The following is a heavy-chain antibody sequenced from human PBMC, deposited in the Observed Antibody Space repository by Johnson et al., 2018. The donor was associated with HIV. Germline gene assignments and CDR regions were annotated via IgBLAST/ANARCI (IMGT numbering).Heavy chain of an antibody. CDR1: GFTFSSYA. D-gene: IGHD3-10*01. V-gene: IGHV3-30-3*01. Sequence: QVQLVESGGGVVQPGRSLRLSCAASGFTFSSYAMHWVRHATGMGLEWVAVRSTVGGNKYYADTVKGGFTLSSEHSKNTLYLQMNSLRAEDTAVYYCARERGSGITMVRGVIQPAFDIWGQGTMVTVSS. J-gene: IGHJ3*02. CDR3: ARERGSGITMVRGVIQPAFDI. CDR2: RSTVGGNK.